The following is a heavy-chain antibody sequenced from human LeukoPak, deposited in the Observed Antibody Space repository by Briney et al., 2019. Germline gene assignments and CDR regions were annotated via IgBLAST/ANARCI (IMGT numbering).Heavy chain of an antibody. CDR3: ARKRGYFYYMDV. V-gene: IGHV3-48*03. CDR1: GFTFSSYG. Sequence: GGSLRLSCAASGFTFSSYGMNWVRQAPGKGLEWVSYISSSGSTIYYADSVKGRFTISRDNAKNSLYLRMNSLRAEDTAVYYCARKRGYFYYMDVWGKGTTVTVSS. CDR2: ISSSGSTI. J-gene: IGHJ6*03.